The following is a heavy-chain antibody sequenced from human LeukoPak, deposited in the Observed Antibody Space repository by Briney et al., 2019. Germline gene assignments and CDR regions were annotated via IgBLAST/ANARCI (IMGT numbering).Heavy chain of an antibody. CDR1: GFGFSTYD. J-gene: IGHJ4*02. CDR3: AKVHYGSGSY. D-gene: IGHD3-10*01. CDR2: VSKDVNSK. V-gene: IGHV3-30*18. Sequence: GGSLRLSCAASGFGFSTYDMHWVRQAPGKGLEWVAIVSKDVNSKYYADSVKGRFTISRDNSKNTLYLQMNGLRAEDTAVYYCAKVHYGSGSYWGQGTLVTVSS.